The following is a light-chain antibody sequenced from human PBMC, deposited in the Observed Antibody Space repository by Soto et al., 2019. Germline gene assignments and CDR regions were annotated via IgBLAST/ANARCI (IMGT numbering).Light chain of an antibody. V-gene: IGKV2-28*01. J-gene: IGKJ2*01. CDR2: LGS. Sequence: DIVMTQSPLSLPVTPGEPASISCRSSQSLLHSNGYNYLDCYLQKPGQSPQLLIYLGSNRASGVPDRFSGSGSGTDSTLKISSVEAEDVGVYYCMQALQTPPAFGQGTKLEIK. CDR3: MQALQTPPA. CDR1: QSLLHSNGYNY.